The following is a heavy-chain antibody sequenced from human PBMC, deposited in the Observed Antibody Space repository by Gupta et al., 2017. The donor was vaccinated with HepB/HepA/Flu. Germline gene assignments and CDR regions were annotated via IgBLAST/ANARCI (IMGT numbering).Heavy chain of an antibody. CDR2: ISSSGSTI. J-gene: IGHJ6*02. Sequence: EVQLVESGGGLVQPGGSLRLSCAAPGFTFSSYEMNWVRQAPGKGLEWVSYISSSGSTIYYADSVKGRFTISRDNAKNSLYLQMNSLRAEDTAVYYCARDRYSYGYYRPHQEVNYYYYYGMDVWGQGTTVTVSS. V-gene: IGHV3-48*03. D-gene: IGHD5-18*01. CDR3: ARDRYSYGYYRPHQEVNYYYYYGMDV. CDR1: GFTFSSYE.